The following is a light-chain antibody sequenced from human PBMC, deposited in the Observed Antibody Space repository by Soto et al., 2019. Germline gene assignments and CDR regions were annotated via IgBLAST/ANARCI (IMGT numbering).Light chain of an antibody. CDR2: AAS. Sequence: IVLTQSPGTLSLSPGERATLSCRASQSVNSNYLAWYQQKPGQAPRLLIYAASSRATGIPDRFSGGGSGTDFTLTISRLEPEDFAVYYCQQYSSGMFGQGTKVEIK. CDR3: QQYSSGM. CDR1: QSVNSNY. J-gene: IGKJ1*01. V-gene: IGKV3-20*01.